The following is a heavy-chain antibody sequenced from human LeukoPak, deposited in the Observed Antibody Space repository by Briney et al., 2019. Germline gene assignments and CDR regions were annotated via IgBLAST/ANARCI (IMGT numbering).Heavy chain of an antibody. J-gene: IGHJ4*02. D-gene: IGHD3-22*01. CDR1: GFTFSSYG. CDR2: IRYDGSNK. CDR3: AKGSGNYDSSGPDY. V-gene: IGHV3-30*02. Sequence: GGSLRLSCAASGFTFSSYGMHWVRQAPGKGLEWVAFIRYDGSNKYYADSVKGRFTISRDNSKNTLYLQMNSLRAEDTAVYYCAKGSGNYDSSGPDYWGQGTLVTVSS.